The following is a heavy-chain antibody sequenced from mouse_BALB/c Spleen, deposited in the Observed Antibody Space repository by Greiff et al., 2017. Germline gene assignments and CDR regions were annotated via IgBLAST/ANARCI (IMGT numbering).Heavy chain of an antibody. CDR1: GFTFSSFG. J-gene: IGHJ3*01. CDR3: ARTGTRKTWFAY. D-gene: IGHD3-3*01. V-gene: IGHV5-17*02. Sequence: DVMLVESGGGLVQPGGSRKLSCAASGFTFSSFGMHWVRQAPEKGLEWVAYISSGSSTIYYADTVKGRFTISRDNPKNTLFLQMTSLRSEDTAMYYCARTGTRKTWFAYWGQGTLVTVSA. CDR2: ISSGSSTI.